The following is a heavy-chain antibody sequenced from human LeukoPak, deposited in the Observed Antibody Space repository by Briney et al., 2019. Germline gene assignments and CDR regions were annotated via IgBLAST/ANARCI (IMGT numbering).Heavy chain of an antibody. CDR3: ARGRRDCSGDCYVAFDI. Sequence: GGSLRLSCAASGFTFSNYAMSWVRQAPGKGLEWVSVIYSAGSTYYADSVKGRFTISRDNSKNTLFLQMNSLRAEDTAVYYCARGRRDCSGDCYVAFDIWGQGTMVTVSS. CDR2: IYSAGST. D-gene: IGHD2-21*02. J-gene: IGHJ3*02. V-gene: IGHV3-53*01. CDR1: GFTFSNYA.